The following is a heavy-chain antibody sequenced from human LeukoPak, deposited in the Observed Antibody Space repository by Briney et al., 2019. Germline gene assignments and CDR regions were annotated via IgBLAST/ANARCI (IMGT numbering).Heavy chain of an antibody. CDR3: ARSPNPSGGTGYNWFDP. V-gene: IGHV1-69*05. Sequence: SVKVSCKASGGTFSSYAISWVRQAPGQGLEWMVGIIPIFGTANYAQKFQGRGTITTDECTRTAYMALRRLSSEDTAVYYCARSPNPSGGTGYNWFDPWGQGTLVTVSS. CDR1: GGTFSSYA. CDR2: IIPIFGTA. J-gene: IGHJ5*02. D-gene: IGHD2-15*01.